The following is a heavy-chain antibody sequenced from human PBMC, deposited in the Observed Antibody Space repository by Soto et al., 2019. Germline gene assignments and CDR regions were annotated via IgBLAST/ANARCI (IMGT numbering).Heavy chain of an antibody. CDR3: ARGGYYFDSSGYYYGSDY. CDR1: GYTFTSYD. Sequence: QVQLVQSGAEVKKPGASVKVSCKASGYTFTSYDLNWVRQATGQELEWMGWMNPTSDNTGYAQQFQGGVTMNRNTSISTAYMDLSSLRSEDTAVYYCARGGYYFDSSGYYYGSDYWGQVTLVTVST. V-gene: IGHV1-8*01. CDR2: MNPTSDNT. D-gene: IGHD3-22*01. J-gene: IGHJ4*02.